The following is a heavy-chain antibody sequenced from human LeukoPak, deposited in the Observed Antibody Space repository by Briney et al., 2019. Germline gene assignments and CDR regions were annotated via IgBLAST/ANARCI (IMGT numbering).Heavy chain of an antibody. CDR1: GGSISSYY. Sequence: SETLSLTCTVSGGSISSYYWSWLRQPAGKGLEGIGRIYTSGSTNYNPSLKSRVTMSVDTSKNQFSLKLSSVTAADTAVYYCARDWGSSGWYDYWGQGTLVTVSS. V-gene: IGHV4-4*07. CDR3: ARDWGSSGWYDY. D-gene: IGHD6-19*01. CDR2: IYTSGST. J-gene: IGHJ4*02.